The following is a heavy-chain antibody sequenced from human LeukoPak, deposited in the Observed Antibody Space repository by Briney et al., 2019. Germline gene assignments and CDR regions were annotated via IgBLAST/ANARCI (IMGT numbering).Heavy chain of an antibody. D-gene: IGHD3-16*01. CDR3: AAGGDDAKAGY. CDR1: GASITSGRYY. CDR2: IHYSGTPT. V-gene: IGHV4-39*02. Sequence: SETLSLTCSVYGASITSGRYYWGWMRQAPGKGLEWIGTIHYSGTPTFYNPSLESRVSLFSDTSRNDFSLRLRSVTAADTTVYYCAAGGDDAKAGYWGQGTLVTVSS. J-gene: IGHJ4*02.